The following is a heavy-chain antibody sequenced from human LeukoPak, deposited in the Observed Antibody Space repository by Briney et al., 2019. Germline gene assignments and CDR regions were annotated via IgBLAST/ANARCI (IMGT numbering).Heavy chain of an antibody. J-gene: IGHJ2*01. D-gene: IGHD3-9*01. CDR1: GGSFSGYY. CDR3: ARGLAYYDILPGPIPPSWYSDL. CDR2: INHSGST. Sequence: SETLSLTCAVYGGSFSGYYWSWIRQPPGKGLEWIGEINHSGSTNYNPSLKSRVTISVDTSKNQFSLKLSSVTAADTAVYYFARGLAYYDILPGPIPPSWYSDLWGRGTLVTVSS. V-gene: IGHV4-34*01.